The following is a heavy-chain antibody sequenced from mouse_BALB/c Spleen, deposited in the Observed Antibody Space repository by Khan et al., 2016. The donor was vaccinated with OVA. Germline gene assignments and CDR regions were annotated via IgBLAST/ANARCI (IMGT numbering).Heavy chain of an antibody. CDR1: GYSFTGYY. CDR3: AIYHGYFDV. D-gene: IGHD1-1*01. V-gene: IGHV1-26*01. CDR2: VNPNNGGT. J-gene: IGHJ1*01. Sequence: EVQLQQSGPDLMKPGASVKISCKASGYSFTGYYIHWVKQSHGKSLEWIGRVNPNNGGTSYNQKFKGKAILTVDKSSSTAYMERRSLTSEDSAVYSCAIYHGYFDVWGAGTTVTVSS.